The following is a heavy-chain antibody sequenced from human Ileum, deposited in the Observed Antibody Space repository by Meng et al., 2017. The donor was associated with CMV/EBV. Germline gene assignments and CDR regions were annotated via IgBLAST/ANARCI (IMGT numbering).Heavy chain of an antibody. J-gene: IGHJ4*02. CDR2: TAYRSKWDY. V-gene: IGHV6-1*01. CDR1: GDSVSTNNGA. CDR3: ARESELLRFDH. Sequence: QQSDAGLVKPRPTPPSPCDISGDSVSTNNGAWNWIRQSPLKGLEWLGRTAYRSKWDYEYSVSVESRITISPDTSKNQFSLHLRSVTPEDTAIYYCARESELLRFDHWGQGTLVTVSS. D-gene: IGHD6-6*01.